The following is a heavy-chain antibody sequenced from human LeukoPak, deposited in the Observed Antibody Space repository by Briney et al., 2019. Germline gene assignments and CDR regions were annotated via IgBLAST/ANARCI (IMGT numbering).Heavy chain of an antibody. CDR3: ARDPGAFPYFFDC. CDR1: GFTFSRHW. CDR2: MKPDGSEK. J-gene: IGHJ4*02. D-gene: IGHD4/OR15-4a*01. V-gene: IGHV3-7*03. Sequence: GGSLRLSCAASGFTFSRHWMNWVRQAPGKGLEWVANMKPDGSEKYYVDSVKGRFTISRDNAKNSLYLQMNSLRVEDTAVYFCARDPGAFPYFFDCWGQGTLVTVSS.